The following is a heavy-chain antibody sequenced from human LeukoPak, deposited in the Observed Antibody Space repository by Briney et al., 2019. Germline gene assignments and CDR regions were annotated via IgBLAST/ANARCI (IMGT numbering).Heavy chain of an antibody. J-gene: IGHJ4*02. CDR3: TIVTMVRGGGGY. Sequence: PGGSLRLSCAASGFTFSSYWMSWVRQAPGKGLEWVGFIRSKAYGGTTEYAASVKGRFTISRDDSKSIAYLQMNSLKTEDTAVYYCTIVTMVRGGGGYWGQGTLVTVSS. CDR2: IRSKAYGGTT. CDR1: GFTFSSYW. D-gene: IGHD3-10*01. V-gene: IGHV3-49*04.